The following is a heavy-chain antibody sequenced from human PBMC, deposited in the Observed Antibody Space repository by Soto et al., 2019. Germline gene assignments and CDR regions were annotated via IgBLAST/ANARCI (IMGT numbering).Heavy chain of an antibody. Sequence: QVQLVQSGAEVKKPGSSVKVSCKASGGTFSSYTISWVRQAPGQGLEWMGRIIPILGIANYAQKFQGRVTITSDKATSTAYMERSSLRSEDTAVYYCARVAATRVRGHYYGMDVWGQGTTVTVS. CDR2: IIPILGIA. D-gene: IGHD3-10*01. V-gene: IGHV1-69*02. J-gene: IGHJ6*02. CDR1: GGTFSSYT. CDR3: ARVAATRVRGHYYGMDV.